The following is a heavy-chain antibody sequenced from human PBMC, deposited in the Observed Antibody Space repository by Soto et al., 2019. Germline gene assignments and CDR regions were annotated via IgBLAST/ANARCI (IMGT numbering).Heavy chain of an antibody. Sequence: QLQLQESGPGLVKPSETLSLTCTVSGGSISSSSYYWGWIRQPPGKGLEWIGSIYYSGSTYYNPSLKSRVTISVDTSKNQFSLKLSSVTAADTAVYYCARHVGPVHSSSWQWYYYYYGMDVWGQGTTVTVSS. CDR2: IYYSGST. D-gene: IGHD6-13*01. J-gene: IGHJ6*02. V-gene: IGHV4-39*01. CDR1: GGSISSSSYY. CDR3: ARHVGPVHSSSWQWYYYYYGMDV.